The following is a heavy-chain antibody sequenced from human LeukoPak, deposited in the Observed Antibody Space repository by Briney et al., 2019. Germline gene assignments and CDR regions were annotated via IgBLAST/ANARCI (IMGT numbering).Heavy chain of an antibody. CDR3: ARLSSTLYYSMDV. D-gene: IGHD6-6*01. Sequence: PSETLSLTCAVSGGSISSYYWTWIRQPPGKGLEWVGYIQNSAIYRAKIKSSPSLQSRVSLSIDTSKNQVSLTVNSVSAADTAVYYGARLSSTLYYSMDVWGPGTAVTVSS. CDR2: IQNSAIYRAKI. V-gene: IGHV4-59*08. J-gene: IGHJ6*02. CDR1: GGSISSYY.